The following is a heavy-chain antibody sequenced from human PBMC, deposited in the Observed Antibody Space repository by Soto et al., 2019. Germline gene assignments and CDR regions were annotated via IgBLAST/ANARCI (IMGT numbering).Heavy chain of an antibody. CDR3: ARDIGFDYVN. Sequence: GGSLRLSCAVSGFNVRSYWMSWVRQAPGKGLEWVASIKENASEIYYLQSVTGRFAISRDSAGNALQLAMHYLSAQATATYFCARDIGFDYVNWGQGPLVTVSS. D-gene: IGHD5-12*01. J-gene: IGHJ4*02. CDR2: IKENASEI. V-gene: IGHV3-7*01. CDR1: GFNVRSYW.